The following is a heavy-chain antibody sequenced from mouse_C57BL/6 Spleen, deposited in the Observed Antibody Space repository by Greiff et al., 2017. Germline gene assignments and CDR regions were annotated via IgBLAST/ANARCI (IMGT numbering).Heavy chain of an antibody. Sequence: VQLQQSGAELVRPGSSVKLSCKASGYTFTSYWMHWVKQRPIQGLEWIGNIDPSDSETHYNQKFKDKATLTVDKSSSTAYMQLSSLTSEDSAVYYCARSGSNHWYFDVWGTGTTVTVSS. J-gene: IGHJ1*03. CDR2: IDPSDSET. D-gene: IGHD2-5*01. V-gene: IGHV1-52*01. CDR1: GYTFTSYW. CDR3: ARSGSNHWYFDV.